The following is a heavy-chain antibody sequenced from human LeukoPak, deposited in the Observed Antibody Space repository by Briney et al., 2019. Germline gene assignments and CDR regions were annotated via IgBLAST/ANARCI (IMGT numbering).Heavy chain of an antibody. Sequence: SETLSLTCNVSGASVSSGSYYWSWIRQPPGKELEWIGYIYYSGSTSYNPSLKSRVNISVDASKNQFSLKLSSVTAADTAVYYCAREGRPVAGTPFDYWGQGTLVTVSS. V-gene: IGHV4-61*01. CDR2: IYYSGST. D-gene: IGHD6-19*01. CDR3: AREGRPVAGTPFDY. J-gene: IGHJ4*02. CDR1: GASVSSGSYY.